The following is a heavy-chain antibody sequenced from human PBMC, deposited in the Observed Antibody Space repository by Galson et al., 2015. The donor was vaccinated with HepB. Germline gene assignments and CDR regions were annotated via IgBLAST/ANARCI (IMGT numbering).Heavy chain of an antibody. J-gene: IGHJ5*02. CDR3: ARRNVDTAMVTTGGNWFDP. V-gene: IGHV5-51*01. Sequence: QSGAEVKKPGESLKISCKGSGYSFTSYWIGWVRQMPGKGLEWMGIIYPGDSDTRYSPSFQGQVTISADKSISTAYLQWSSLKASDTAMYYCARRNVDTAMVTTGGNWFDPWGQGTLVTVSS. CDR1: GYSFTSYW. D-gene: IGHD5-18*01. CDR2: IYPGDSDT.